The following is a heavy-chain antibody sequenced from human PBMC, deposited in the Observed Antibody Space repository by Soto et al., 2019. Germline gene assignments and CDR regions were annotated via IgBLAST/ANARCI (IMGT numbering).Heavy chain of an antibody. CDR3: ASGYDFWSGYTYYYYGMDV. CDR2: FDPEDGET. J-gene: IGHJ6*02. CDR1: GYTLTELS. D-gene: IGHD3-3*01. V-gene: IGHV1-24*01. Sequence: GASVKVSCKVSGYTLTELSMHWVRQAPGKGPEWMGGFDPEDGETIYAQKFQGRVTMAEDTSTDTAYMELSSLRSEDTAVYYCASGYDFWSGYTYYYYGMDVWGQGTTVTVS.